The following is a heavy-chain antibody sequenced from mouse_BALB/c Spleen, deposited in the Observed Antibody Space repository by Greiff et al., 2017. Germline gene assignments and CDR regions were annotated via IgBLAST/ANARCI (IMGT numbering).Heavy chain of an antibody. V-gene: IGHV7-3*02. CDR3: ARSELTDY. J-gene: IGHJ2*01. Sequence: EVQVVESGGGLVQPGGSLRLSCATSGFTFTDYYMSWVRQPPGKALEWLGFIRNKANGYTTEYSASVKGRFTISRDNSQSILYLQMNTLRAEDSATYYCARSELTDYWGQGTTLTVSS. CDR1: GFTFTDYY. CDR2: IRNKANGYTT. D-gene: IGHD1-1*01.